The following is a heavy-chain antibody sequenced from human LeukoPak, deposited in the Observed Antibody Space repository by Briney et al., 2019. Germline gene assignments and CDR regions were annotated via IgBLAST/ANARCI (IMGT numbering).Heavy chain of an antibody. CDR1: GYRFIDYW. D-gene: IGHD3-10*01. Sequence: GESLKISCQVIGYRFIDYWIGWVRQVPGKGLEWVAIVYPGDSDSRYSPSFQGQVTISADKSISTAYLQWSRLKALDTGIYYCARRTYYYGSGSYPFDYWGQGTRVTVSA. CDR3: ARRTYYYGSGSYPFDY. CDR2: VYPGDSDS. V-gene: IGHV5-51*01. J-gene: IGHJ4*02.